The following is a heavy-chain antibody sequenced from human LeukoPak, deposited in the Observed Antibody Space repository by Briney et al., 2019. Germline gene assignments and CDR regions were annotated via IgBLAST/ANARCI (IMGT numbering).Heavy chain of an antibody. CDR3: AKGLLLWFGELSPSFDY. Sequence: GGSLRLSCAASGFTFSSYSMNWVRQAPGKGLEWVSIISASGASTYYADSVKGRFTISRDNSNNALYLQMNSLRAEDTAVYYCAKGLLLWFGELSPSFDYWGQGTLVTVSS. J-gene: IGHJ4*02. D-gene: IGHD3-10*01. CDR1: GFTFSSYS. CDR2: ISASGAST. V-gene: IGHV3-23*01.